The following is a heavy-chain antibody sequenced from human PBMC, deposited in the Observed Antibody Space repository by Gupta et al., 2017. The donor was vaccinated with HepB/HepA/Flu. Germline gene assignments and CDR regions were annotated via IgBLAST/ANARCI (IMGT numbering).Heavy chain of an antibody. D-gene: IGHD2-2*01. Sequence: QVQLVQSGPDVKKPGPSVKVSCKASGYTFIHSALNWVRQAPGQGLEWMGLISANKGNTHYAQKFQGRITMTTDTSTSTAYMELRNLRSDDTAVYYCARDRLGYCTSSSCQAFDIWGQGKMVTGS. CDR2: ISANKGNT. CDR3: ARDRLGYCTSSSCQAFDI. J-gene: IGHJ3*02. CDR1: GYTFIHSA. V-gene: IGHV1-18*01.